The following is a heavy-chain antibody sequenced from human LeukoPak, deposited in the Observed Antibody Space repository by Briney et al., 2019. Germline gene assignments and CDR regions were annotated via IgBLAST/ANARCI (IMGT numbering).Heavy chain of an antibody. D-gene: IGHD3-3*01. J-gene: IGHJ3*02. CDR2: INPKSGGT. V-gene: IGHV1-2*02. CDR1: GYTFTSYA. CDR3: ARGPRITIFGVVMANDAFD. Sequence: ASVKVSCKASGYTFTSYAMNWVRQAPGQGLEWMGWINPKSGGTVYAQKFQGRVTMTRDTSSSTAYMELSRLRFDDTVVYYCARGPRITIFGVVMANDAFDMGPRDNGHRLF.